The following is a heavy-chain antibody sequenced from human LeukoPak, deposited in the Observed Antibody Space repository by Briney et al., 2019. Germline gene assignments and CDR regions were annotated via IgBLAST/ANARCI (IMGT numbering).Heavy chain of an antibody. V-gene: IGHV4-61*02. J-gene: IGHJ4*02. Sequence: PSETLSLTCTVSGGSISSGSYYWSWIPQPAGKGLEWIGRMSISGSTNYNPSLNSRVTISVDTSKNQFSLKLSSVTAADTAVYYCAADPLWSAGAYWGQGTLVTVSS. D-gene: IGHD2-21*01. CDR2: MSISGST. CDR3: AADPLWSAGAY. CDR1: GGSISSGSYY.